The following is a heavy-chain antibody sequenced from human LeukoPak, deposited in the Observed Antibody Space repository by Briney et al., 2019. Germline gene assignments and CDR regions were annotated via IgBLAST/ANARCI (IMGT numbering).Heavy chain of an antibody. CDR3: ARDAGQSIAARLHYFDY. CDR2: TYYRSKWSN. Sequence: SQTLSLTCAISGDSVSSNTAAWNWIRQSPSRGLEWLGRTYYRSKWSNDYAVSVKSRITINPDTSKNQFSLQLNSVTPEDTAVYYCARDAGQSIAARLHYFDYWGQGTLVTVSS. CDR1: GDSVSSNTAA. D-gene: IGHD6-6*01. V-gene: IGHV6-1*01. J-gene: IGHJ4*02.